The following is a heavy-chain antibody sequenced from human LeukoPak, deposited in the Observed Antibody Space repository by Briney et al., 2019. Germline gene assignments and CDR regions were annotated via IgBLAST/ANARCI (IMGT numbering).Heavy chain of an antibody. CDR2: ISSSSSYI. J-gene: IGHJ3*01. D-gene: IGHD6-13*01. CDR1: GFTFSSSR. V-gene: IGHV3-21*01. Sequence: GGSLRLSCAASGFTFSSSRMNWVRQAPGKGLEWVSFISSSSSYIYYADSVKGRFTISRDNAKNSLYLQMNSLRAEDTAVYYCASPLAYTTSWPPWGQGTMVTVSS. CDR3: ASPLAYTTSWPP.